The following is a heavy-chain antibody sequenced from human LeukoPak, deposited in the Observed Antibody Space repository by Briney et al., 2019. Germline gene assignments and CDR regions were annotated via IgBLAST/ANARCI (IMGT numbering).Heavy chain of an antibody. CDR3: ARVSRFYYDSSGDFDY. V-gene: IGHV1-2*02. D-gene: IGHD3-22*01. CDR2: ITPNSGAT. J-gene: IGHJ4*02. CDR1: GYTFTDYY. Sequence: ASVKVSWKASGYTFTDYYMHWVRQAPGQGLEWMGWITPNSGATKYAQKFRGRVSMTRDTSINTAYMELSRLRSDDTAIYYCARVSRFYYDSSGDFDYWGQGTLVTVSS.